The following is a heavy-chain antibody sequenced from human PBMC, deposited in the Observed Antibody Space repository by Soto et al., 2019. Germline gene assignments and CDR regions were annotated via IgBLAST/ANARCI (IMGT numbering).Heavy chain of an antibody. J-gene: IGHJ6*03. D-gene: IGHD2-8*02. V-gene: IGHV3-23*01. CDR2: ISGTG. CDR3: AKFAGEILRYWYMDV. Sequence: EVQLLESGGDLVQPGGSLRLSCAASGFPFSNYAMGWVRQTPGKGLEWVSTISGTGYYTDSVKGRFTVSKDNSKNTLYLHMNNLRAEDSAVYFCAKFAGEILRYWYMDVWGEGTTVTVSS. CDR1: GFPFSNYA.